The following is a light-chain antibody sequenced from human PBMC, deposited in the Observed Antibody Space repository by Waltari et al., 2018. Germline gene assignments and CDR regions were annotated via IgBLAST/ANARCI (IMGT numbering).Light chain of an antibody. CDR1: TSNIGIHH. CDR2: RTN. CDR3: ATWDDNLGGPA. J-gene: IGLJ2*01. Sequence: QSVLTQPPSASETSGPRVTIPCSGSTSNIGIHHVNWYQKVPGTAPKLLIYRTNQRPSGVPDRFSGSKSATSASLTIRGLRHEDEADFYCATWDDNLGGPAFGGGTRLTVL. V-gene: IGLV1-47*01.